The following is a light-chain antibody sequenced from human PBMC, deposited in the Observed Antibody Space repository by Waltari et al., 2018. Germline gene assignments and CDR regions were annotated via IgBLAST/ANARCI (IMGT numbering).Light chain of an antibody. Sequence: DIVMTQSPDSLAVSLGERATINCKSSQSVLYSSNNKNYFAWYQQKPGQPPKLHIYWASTRESRVPDRFSDSGSGTDFTLTISSLQAEDVAGYNCQQYYSTPRLTFGGGTKVEIK. J-gene: IGKJ4*01. CDR1: QSVLYSSNNKNY. CDR2: WAS. V-gene: IGKV4-1*01. CDR3: QQYYSTPRLT.